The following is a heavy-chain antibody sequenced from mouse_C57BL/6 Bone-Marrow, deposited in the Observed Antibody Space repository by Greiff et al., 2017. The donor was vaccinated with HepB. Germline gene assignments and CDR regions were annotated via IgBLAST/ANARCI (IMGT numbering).Heavy chain of an antibody. Sequence: VQLQQPGAELVKPGASVTLSCKASGSTFTSYWVQWVKQRPGRGLEWSGEVDPSDSYTNSNQKFKGKATLTVDTSSSTAYMQLNSLTAEDSAVYYCARVGLGEYGRSFWFAYWGQGTLVTVSA. CDR3: ARVGLGEYGRSFWFAY. V-gene: IGHV1-50*01. J-gene: IGHJ3*01. CDR1: GSTFTSYW. CDR2: VDPSDSYT. D-gene: IGHD1-1*01.